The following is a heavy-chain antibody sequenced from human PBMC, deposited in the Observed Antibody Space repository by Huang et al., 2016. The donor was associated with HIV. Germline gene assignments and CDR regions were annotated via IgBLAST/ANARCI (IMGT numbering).Heavy chain of an antibody. CDR1: GGSVSGHY. CDR2: INDYGYT. Sequence: QVQLQQWGAGLLKPSETLSLTCAVYGGSVSGHYWSWIRQPPGQGLEWLAEINDYGYTNYNPSLRSRVTISVHTSRNQFSLKLNSVTAADSAVYYCARASWYDPRSWYFGLWGRGTLVTVSS. V-gene: IGHV4-34*01. CDR3: ARASWYDPRSWYFGL. J-gene: IGHJ2*01. D-gene: IGHD6-13*01.